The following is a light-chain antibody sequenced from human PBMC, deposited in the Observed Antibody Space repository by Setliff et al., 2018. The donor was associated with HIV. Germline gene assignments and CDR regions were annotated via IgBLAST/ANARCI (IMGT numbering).Light chain of an antibody. J-gene: IGLJ1*01. V-gene: IGLV2-11*01. CDR2: DVS. Sequence: QSALTQPRSVSGSPGQSVTISCTGTSSDVGGYNYVSWYQQFPGKAPKLMIYDVSKRPSGVPDRFSGSKSGNTASLPISGLQAEDEADYYCCSYAGSYRVFGTGTKVTVL. CDR3: CSYAGSYRV. CDR1: SSDVGGYNY.